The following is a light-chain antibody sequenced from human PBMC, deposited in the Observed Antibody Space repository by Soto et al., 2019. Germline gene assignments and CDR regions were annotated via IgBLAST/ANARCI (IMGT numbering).Light chain of an antibody. CDR2: CAS. J-gene: IGKJ1*01. CDR1: QSVLYSFNNKNY. CDR3: QHYYSDLPWT. Sequence: DIVMTQSPDSLAVSLGERATINCRSSQSVLYSFNNKNYLGWYQQKAGQPPKLLIYCASTRQSGVPDRFSGSGSETDFPLTISSVQAEDVAVYYCQHYYSDLPWTFDQGTKVEIK. V-gene: IGKV4-1*01.